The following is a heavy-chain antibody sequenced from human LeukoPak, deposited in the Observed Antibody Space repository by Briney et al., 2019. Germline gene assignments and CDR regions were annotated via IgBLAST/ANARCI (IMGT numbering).Heavy chain of an antibody. D-gene: IGHD6-19*01. CDR3: ARGRGSGHKENWFDP. V-gene: IGHV1-8*01. Sequence: ASVKVSCKASGYTFTTYDINWVRQATGQGLEWMGWMNPNSGNTGYAQKFQGRVTMTRNTSKSTAYMELSSLRSEDTAVYYCARGRGSGHKENWFDPWGQGTLVTVSS. CDR1: GYTFTTYD. J-gene: IGHJ5*02. CDR2: MNPNSGNT.